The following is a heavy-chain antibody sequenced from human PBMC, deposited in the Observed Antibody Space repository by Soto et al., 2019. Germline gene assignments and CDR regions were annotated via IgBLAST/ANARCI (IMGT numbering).Heavy chain of an antibody. CDR3: AALRRDSGSYYFDY. V-gene: IGHV1-58*02. Sequence: SVKVSCKASGYTFTSSAMQWVRQARGQRLEWIGWIVVGSGNTNYAQKFQERVTITRDMSTSTAYMELSSLRSEDTAVYYCAALRRDSGSYYFDYWGQGTLVTVSS. CDR2: IVVGSGNT. D-gene: IGHD1-26*01. CDR1: GYTFTSSA. J-gene: IGHJ4*02.